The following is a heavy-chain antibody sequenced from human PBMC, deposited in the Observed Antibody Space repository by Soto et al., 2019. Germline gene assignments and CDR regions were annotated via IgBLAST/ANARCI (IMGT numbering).Heavy chain of an antibody. J-gene: IGHJ4*02. CDR3: ARSPHFDGYNDY. D-gene: IGHD3-9*01. CDR1: GDSISSGGYY. V-gene: IGHV4-31*03. Sequence: QVQLQESGPGLVKPSQTLSLTCTVSGDSISSGGYYWSWIRQHPGKGLEWIAHIYYSGRTYYNPSLKSRVFISVDTSKNHFSLKLSSVTDADTAVYYCARSPHFDGYNDYWGQGTLVTVSS. CDR2: IYYSGRT.